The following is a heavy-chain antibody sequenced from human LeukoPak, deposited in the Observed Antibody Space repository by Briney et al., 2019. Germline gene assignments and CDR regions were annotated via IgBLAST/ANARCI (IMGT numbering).Heavy chain of an antibody. CDR3: ARVNSIAAAGLENDAFDI. V-gene: IGHV4-61*02. CDR1: GGSISSGSYY. D-gene: IGHD6-13*01. Sequence: SETLSLTCTVSGGSISSGSYYWSWIRQPAGKGLEWIGRIYTSGSTNYNPSLKSRVTISVDTSKNQFSLKLSSVTAADTAVYYCARVNSIAAAGLENDAFDIWGQGTMVTVSS. CDR2: IYTSGST. J-gene: IGHJ3*02.